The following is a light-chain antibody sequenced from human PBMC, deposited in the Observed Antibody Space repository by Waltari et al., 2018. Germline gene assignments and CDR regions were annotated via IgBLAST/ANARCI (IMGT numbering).Light chain of an antibody. CDR1: SLGTNT. V-gene: IGLV3-21*04. CDR3: QVWDFTQGV. J-gene: IGLJ3*02. CDR2: YDS. Sequence: SYVLNQPPSVSVAPGKTARIPCGGTSLGTNTVHWYQRQPGQAPVLVIHYDSGRPSGIPERFSGSTSGNTATLTIKWVEAGDEAEYFCQVWDFTQGVFGGGTKLTVL.